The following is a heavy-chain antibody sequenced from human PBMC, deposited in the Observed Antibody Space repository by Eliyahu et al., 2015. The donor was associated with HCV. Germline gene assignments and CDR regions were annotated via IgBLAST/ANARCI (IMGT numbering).Heavy chain of an antibody. CDR1: GFXVSDVY. V-gene: IGHV3-53*01. CDR2: LYAGGRT. Sequence: EVQLVESGGSLIQPGGSLRLSCAASGFXVSDVYMSWVRQAPGKGPEWVSLLYAGGRTSYADSVRGRFIISKDNSMNTLYLQMNSLRVDDTAIYFCAREELVGTFDSWGQGTLVSVSS. D-gene: IGHD1-26*01. CDR3: AREELVGTFDS. J-gene: IGHJ4*02.